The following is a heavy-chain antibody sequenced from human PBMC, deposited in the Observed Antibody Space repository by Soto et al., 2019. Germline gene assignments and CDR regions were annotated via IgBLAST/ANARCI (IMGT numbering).Heavy chain of an antibody. Sequence: LRLSCVASGFTFSDYWMSWVRQAPGKGLEWVASIKTDGSDKFYVDSVRGRFTISRDNAKNSLYLQMNSLRAEDTAVYYCATTTWSWSDYWGQGTLVTVSS. CDR1: GFTFSDYW. CDR2: IKTDGSDK. D-gene: IGHD1-1*01. V-gene: IGHV3-7*05. J-gene: IGHJ4*02. CDR3: ATTTWSWSDY.